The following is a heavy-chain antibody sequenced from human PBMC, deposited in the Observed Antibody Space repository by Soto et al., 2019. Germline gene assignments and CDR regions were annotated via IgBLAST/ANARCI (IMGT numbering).Heavy chain of an antibody. CDR3: ARDLGDYYAPYGMDV. V-gene: IGHV3-53*01. J-gene: IGHJ6*02. CDR1: GFTVSSNY. CDR2: IYSGGST. Sequence: GGTLRLSCAASGFTVSSNYMSWVRQAPGKGLEWVSVIYSGGSTYYADSVKGRFTISRDNSKNTLYLQMNSLRAEDTAVYYCARDLGDYYAPYGMDVWGQGPSVTVSS. D-gene: IGHD3-10*01.